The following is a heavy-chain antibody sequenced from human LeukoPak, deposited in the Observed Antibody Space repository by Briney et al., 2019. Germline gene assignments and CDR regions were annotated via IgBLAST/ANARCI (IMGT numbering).Heavy chain of an antibody. V-gene: IGHV3-74*01. J-gene: IGHJ4*02. CDR2: VDGDGSAT. Sequence: GGSLRLSCVASGFTFRSYWMHWVRLIPGKGLVWLSRVDGDGSATRYADSVKGRFTISRDNAGNTVYLQMNSLRAEDTAVYFCAKSCTSTTCQIEDWGQGTLVTVSS. CDR3: AKSCTSTTCQIED. CDR1: GFTFRSYW. D-gene: IGHD2-2*01.